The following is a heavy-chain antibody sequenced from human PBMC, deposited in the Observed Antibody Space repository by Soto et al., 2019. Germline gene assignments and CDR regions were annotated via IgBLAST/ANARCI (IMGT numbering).Heavy chain of an antibody. J-gene: IGHJ6*02. D-gene: IGHD3-3*01. CDR3: AKDLGVVDGGVQTTWDYNDLDV. CDR2: IASDGSNE. CDR1: GFSFSRYA. Sequence: AGGSLRLSCAASGFSFSRYAMHWVRQAPGKGLEWVALIASDGSNEYYASSVKGRFTISRDTSKNMVNLQMSSLRVDDTAVYYCAKDLGVVDGGVQTTWDYNDLDVWGQGTTVTVSS. V-gene: IGHV3-30*18.